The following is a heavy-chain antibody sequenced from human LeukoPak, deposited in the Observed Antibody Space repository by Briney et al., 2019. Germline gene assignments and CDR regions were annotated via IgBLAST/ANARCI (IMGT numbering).Heavy chain of an antibody. J-gene: IGHJ6*02. D-gene: IGHD6-6*01. CDR3: ARGYDRIAARPSYYYGMDV. CDR1: GYTFTGYY. V-gene: IGHV1-2*02. Sequence: GASVKVSCKASGYTFTGYYMHWVRQAPGQGLEWMGWINPNSGGTNYAQKFQGRVTMTRDTSISTAYMELSRLRSDDTAVYYCARGYDRIAARPSYYYGMDVWGQGTTVTVSS. CDR2: INPNSGGT.